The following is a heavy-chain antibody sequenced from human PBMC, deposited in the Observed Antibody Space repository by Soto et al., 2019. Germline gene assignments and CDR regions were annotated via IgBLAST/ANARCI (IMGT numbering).Heavy chain of an antibody. V-gene: IGHV3-64*01. D-gene: IGHD6-6*01. CDR3: AKRARPDFYYMDV. J-gene: IGHJ6*03. CDR1: GFTLSGYA. CDR2: ISSNGVGT. Sequence: GGSLRLSCAASGFTLSGYAMDWVRQAPGKGLEYVSGISSNGVGTYYANSVQGRFTISRDNSKNTVYLQMGSLRPEDMAVYYCAKRARPDFYYMDVWGKGTTVTVSS.